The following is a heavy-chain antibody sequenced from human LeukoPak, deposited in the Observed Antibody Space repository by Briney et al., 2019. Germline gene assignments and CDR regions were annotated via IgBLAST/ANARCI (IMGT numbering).Heavy chain of an antibody. CDR2: INSDGSST. V-gene: IGHV3-74*01. CDR1: GFTFSSYW. CDR3: VYSGSYFGVY. Sequence: PGGSLRLSCAASGFTFSSYWMHWVRRAPGKRLVWVSRINSDGSSTSYADSVKGRFTISRDNAKNTLYLQMNSLRAEDTAVYYCVYSGSYFGVYWGQGTLVTVSS. D-gene: IGHD1-26*01. J-gene: IGHJ4*02.